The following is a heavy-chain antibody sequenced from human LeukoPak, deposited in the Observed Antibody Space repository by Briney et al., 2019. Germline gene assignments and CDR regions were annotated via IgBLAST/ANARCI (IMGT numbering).Heavy chain of an antibody. CDR1: GFTFSSYA. D-gene: IGHD6-13*01. CDR3: ARDRDSSSWSRGYFDY. CDR2: ISYDGSNK. Sequence: GGSPRLSCAASGFTFSSYAMHWVREAPGKGVGWVAVISYDGSNKYYADSVKGRFTISRDNSKNTLYLQMNSLRAEDTAVYYCARDRDSSSWSRGYFDYWGQGTLVTVSS. V-gene: IGHV3-30*04. J-gene: IGHJ4*02.